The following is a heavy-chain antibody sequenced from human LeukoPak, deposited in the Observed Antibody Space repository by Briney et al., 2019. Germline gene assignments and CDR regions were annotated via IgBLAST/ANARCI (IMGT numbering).Heavy chain of an antibody. V-gene: IGHV4-38-2*01. CDR2: IYHSVNT. J-gene: IGHJ4*02. Sequence: KPSETLSLTCAVSGYSISSDYYWGWIRQPPGTGLGWIGSIYHSVNTYYNPSLKSRVTISVDTSKNQFALKLSSVSAADTAVYYCARVDYYDSSGYLYSGQGTLVTVSS. CDR1: GYSISSDYY. CDR3: ARVDYYDSSGYLY. D-gene: IGHD3-22*01.